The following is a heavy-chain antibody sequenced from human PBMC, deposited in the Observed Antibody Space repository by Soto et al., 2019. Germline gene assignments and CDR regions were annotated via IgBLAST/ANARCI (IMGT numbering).Heavy chain of an antibody. Sequence: SVKVSCKASGGTFSSYAISWVRQAPGQGLEWMGGIIPIFGTANYAQKFQGRVTITADESTSTAYMELSSLRSEDTAVYYCARETSSGDSSGYELKPFDYWGQGTLVTVSS. J-gene: IGHJ4*02. CDR2: IIPIFGTA. CDR3: ARETSSGDSSGYELKPFDY. D-gene: IGHD3-22*01. V-gene: IGHV1-69*13. CDR1: GGTFSSYA.